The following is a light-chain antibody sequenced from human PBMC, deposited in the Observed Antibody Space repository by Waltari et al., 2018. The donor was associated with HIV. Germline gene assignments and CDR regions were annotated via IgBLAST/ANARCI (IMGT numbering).Light chain of an antibody. CDR2: LGS. CDR3: MQALQTPIT. CDR1: QSLLKSNGYNQ. V-gene: IGKV2-28*01. Sequence: DIVMTQSPLSLSATPGEPASIACSSSQSLLKSNGYNQFDWDLQKPGQSPQLLIYLGSNRASGVPDRFSGSGSGTDFTLKISRVEAEDVGVYYCMQALQTPITFGQGTRLEIK. J-gene: IGKJ5*01.